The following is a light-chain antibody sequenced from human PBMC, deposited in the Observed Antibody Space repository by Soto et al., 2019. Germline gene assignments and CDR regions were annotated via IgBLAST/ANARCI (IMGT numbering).Light chain of an antibody. CDR3: QSYDGTLTGVI. CDR1: TSDIGRYNY. Sequence: QSALTQPPSASGSPGQSVTISCTGTTSDIGRYNYVSWYQQHPGTAPKLIIYEVRKRPSGVPDRFSASKSANSASLTVSGLQPEDEADYYCQSYDGTLTGVIFGGGTKLTVL. CDR2: EVR. V-gene: IGLV2-8*01. J-gene: IGLJ2*01.